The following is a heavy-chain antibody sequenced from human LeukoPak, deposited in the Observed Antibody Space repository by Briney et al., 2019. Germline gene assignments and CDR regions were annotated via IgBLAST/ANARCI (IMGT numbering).Heavy chain of an antibody. CDR3: AKDQSQTHDDSSGFLH. CDR2: LSGNGGSI. CDR1: GFSFSSYA. Sequence: GGSLRLSCAASGFSFSSYAMSWVRQAPGKELEWVSTLSGNGGSIYYADSVKGRFTISRDNSKNTLYLQTSSLRVDDTAVYYCAKDQSQTHDDSSGFLHWGQGTLVTVSS. J-gene: IGHJ4*02. D-gene: IGHD3-22*01. V-gene: IGHV3-23*01.